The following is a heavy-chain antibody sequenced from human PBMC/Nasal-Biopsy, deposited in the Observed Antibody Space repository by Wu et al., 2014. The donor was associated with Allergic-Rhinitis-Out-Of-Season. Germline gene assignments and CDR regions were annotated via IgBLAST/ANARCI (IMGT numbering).Heavy chain of an antibody. CDR3: TRSQFYYDSDSYFDS. Sequence: LRLSCAASGFTFSNDAMHWVRQAPGKGLEWVAVISYHAENKYYADSVRGRFDISRDNSKDTLYLQMNSLRTEDTALYYCTRSQFYYDSDSYFDSWGQGTLVTVSS. CDR1: GFTFSNDA. V-gene: IGHV3-30*09. J-gene: IGHJ4*02. CDR2: ISYHAENK. D-gene: IGHD3-22*01.